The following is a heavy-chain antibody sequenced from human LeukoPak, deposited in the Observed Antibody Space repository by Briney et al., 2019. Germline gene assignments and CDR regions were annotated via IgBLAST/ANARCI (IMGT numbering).Heavy chain of an antibody. CDR3: TKRGVVIRVILVGFHKEAYYFDS. Sequence: QAGGSLRLSCAVSGITLSNYGMSWVRQAPGKGLEWVAGTSDSGGKTNYADSVKGGFTISRDNPKNTLYLQMNSLRAEETVVYFCTKRGVVIRVILVGFHKEAYYFDSWGQGALVTVSS. J-gene: IGHJ4*02. V-gene: IGHV3-23*01. CDR1: GITLSNYG. D-gene: IGHD3-22*01. CDR2: TSDSGGKT.